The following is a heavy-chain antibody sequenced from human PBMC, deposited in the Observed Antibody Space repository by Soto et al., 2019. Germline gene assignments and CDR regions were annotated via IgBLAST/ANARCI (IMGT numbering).Heavy chain of an antibody. V-gene: IGHV3-49*04. CDR3: TRAGSGTYFADY. CDR2: IRYKSYGGTT. Sequence: PGWSLRLSCTASGFTLADYAMSWVRQAPGKGLEWVGFIRYKSYGGTTEYAASVKGRFTISRDDSKSVAYLQMNSLKTEDTAVYYCTRAGSGTYFADYWGQGTLVTVSS. CDR1: GFTLADYA. D-gene: IGHD1-26*01. J-gene: IGHJ4*02.